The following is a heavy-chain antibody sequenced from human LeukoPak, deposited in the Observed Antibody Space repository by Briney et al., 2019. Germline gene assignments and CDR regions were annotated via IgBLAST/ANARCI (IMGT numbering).Heavy chain of an antibody. Sequence: GGSLRLSCAASGFTFSSYAMSWVRQAPGKGLEWVSAISGSGGSTYYADSVKGRFTISRDNAKNSLYLQMNSLRAEDTALYYCAKDINYGDYDGYYFDYWGQGTLVTVSS. V-gene: IGHV3-23*01. CDR1: GFTFSSYA. CDR2: ISGSGGST. D-gene: IGHD4-17*01. CDR3: AKDINYGDYDGYYFDY. J-gene: IGHJ4*02.